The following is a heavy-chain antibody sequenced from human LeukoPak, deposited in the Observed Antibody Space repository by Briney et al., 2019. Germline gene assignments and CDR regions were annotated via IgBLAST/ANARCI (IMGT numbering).Heavy chain of an antibody. J-gene: IGHJ3*02. V-gene: IGHV3-48*03. CDR1: GFTFSTYE. D-gene: IGHD5-24*01. CDR3: AREMGLVEMSTLIPGGAFDT. CDR2: ISSSGSTI. Sequence: GGSLRLSCAASGFTFSTYEMHWVRQAPGKGLEWLSYISSSGSTIHYADSAKGRFTISRDNAKNSLFLQMNSLRAEDTAVYYCAREMGLVEMSTLIPGGAFDTWGQGTAATVSS.